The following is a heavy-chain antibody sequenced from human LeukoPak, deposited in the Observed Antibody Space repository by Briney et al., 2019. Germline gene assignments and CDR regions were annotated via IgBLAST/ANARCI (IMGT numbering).Heavy chain of an antibody. Sequence: GGSLRLSCAASGFTFSSYAMSWVRQAPGKGLEWVSAISGSGGSTYYADSVKGRFTISRDNSKNTLYLQMNSLRAEDTAVYYCAAHQQLVVARGDYWGQGTLVTVSS. CDR3: AAHQQLVVARGDY. J-gene: IGHJ4*02. D-gene: IGHD6-13*01. CDR2: ISGSGGST. V-gene: IGHV3-23*01. CDR1: GFTFSSYA.